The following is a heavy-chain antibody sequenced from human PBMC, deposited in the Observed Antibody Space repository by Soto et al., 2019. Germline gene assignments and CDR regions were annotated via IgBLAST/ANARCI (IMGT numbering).Heavy chain of an antibody. D-gene: IGHD6-13*01. Sequence: AASVKVSCKASGGTFSSYAISWVRQAPGQGLEWMGGIIPIFGTANYAQKFQGRVTITADESTSTAYMELRSLRSDDTAVYYCARDTPHLVESLWRHWGQGTLVTVSS. J-gene: IGHJ4*02. CDR2: IIPIFGTA. CDR1: GGTFSSYA. V-gene: IGHV1-69*13. CDR3: ARDTPHLVESLWRH.